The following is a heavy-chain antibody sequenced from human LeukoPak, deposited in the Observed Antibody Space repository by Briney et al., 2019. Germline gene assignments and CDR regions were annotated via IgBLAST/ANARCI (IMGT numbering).Heavy chain of an antibody. D-gene: IGHD3-10*01. CDR1: GGSISNYY. V-gene: IGHV4-59*12. CDR3: ARLVRGIYDYFDY. CDR2: IYYSGST. Sequence: SETLSLTCTVSGGSISNYYWSWIRQPPGQGLEWIGYIYYSGSTNYNPSLKSRVTISVDTSKNQFSLKLSSVTAADTAVYYCARLVRGIYDYFDYWGQGTLVTVSS. J-gene: IGHJ4*02.